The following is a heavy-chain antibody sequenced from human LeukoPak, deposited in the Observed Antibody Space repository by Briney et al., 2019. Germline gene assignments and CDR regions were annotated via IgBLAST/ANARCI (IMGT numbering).Heavy chain of an antibody. D-gene: IGHD1-26*01. CDR2: IRSDGTNK. V-gene: IGHV3-30*02. Sequence: GGSLRLSCAASGFTFSNYGMHWVRQAPGKGLEWVAFIRSDGTNKYYADSVKGRFTISRDSPKNTLYLQMNSLRAEDTAVYYCARVRGSYIDYWGQGTLVTVSS. J-gene: IGHJ4*02. CDR3: ARVRGSYIDY. CDR1: GFTFSNYG.